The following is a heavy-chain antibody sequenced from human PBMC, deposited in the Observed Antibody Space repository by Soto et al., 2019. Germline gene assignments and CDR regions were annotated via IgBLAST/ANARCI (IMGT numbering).Heavy chain of an antibody. V-gene: IGHV4-34*01. J-gene: IGHJ6*02. CDR1: GGSFSGYY. D-gene: IGHD3-22*01. CDR3: ARDLEAVPMIVAPKHGMDV. Sequence: SETLSLTCAVYGGSFSGYYWSWIRQPPGKGLEWIGEINHSGSTNYNPSLKSRVTISVDTSKNQFSLKLSSVTAADTAVYYCARDLEAVPMIVAPKHGMDVWGQGTTVTVSS. CDR2: INHSGST.